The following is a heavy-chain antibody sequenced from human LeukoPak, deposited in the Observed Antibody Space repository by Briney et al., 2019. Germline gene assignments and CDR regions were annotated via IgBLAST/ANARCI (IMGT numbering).Heavy chain of an antibody. CDR3: ARGTYYYGSGSYLLPGYYYYYMDV. J-gene: IGHJ6*03. D-gene: IGHD3-10*01. CDR1: GGSISSYY. Sequence: SETLSLTCTVSGGSISSYYWSWIRQPPGKGLEWIGYIYYSGSTNYNPSLKSRVTISVDTSKNQFSLKLSSVTAADTAVYYCARGTYYYGSGSYLLPGYYYYYMDVWGKGTTVTISS. V-gene: IGHV4-59*01. CDR2: IYYSGST.